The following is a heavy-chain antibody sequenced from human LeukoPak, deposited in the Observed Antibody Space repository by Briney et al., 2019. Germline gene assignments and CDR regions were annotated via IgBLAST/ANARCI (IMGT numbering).Heavy chain of an antibody. D-gene: IGHD6-13*01. V-gene: IGHV3-23*01. CDR3: AKLSTGYRSSRSHFEF. J-gene: IGHJ4*02. Sequence: PGGSLPHSCAASGFSFSSYAMRWVRQAPGKGLECADSVKGRFTISRDNSKNTLYLQMNSLRAEDTAVYYCAKLSTGYRSSRSHFEFWGQGTLVTVSS. CDR1: GFSFSSYA.